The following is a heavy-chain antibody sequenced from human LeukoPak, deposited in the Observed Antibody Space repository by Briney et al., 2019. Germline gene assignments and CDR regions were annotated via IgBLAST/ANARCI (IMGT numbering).Heavy chain of an antibody. V-gene: IGHV1-2*04. Sequence: GASVKVSCKASGYTFTSYGISWVRQAPGQGLEWMGWISAYNGGTNYAQKFQGWVTMTRDTSISTAYMELSRLRSDDTAVYYCARGDPLMDTAMVCAFDIWGQGTMVTVSS. J-gene: IGHJ3*02. CDR3: ARGDPLMDTAMVCAFDI. CDR1: GYTFTSYG. CDR2: ISAYNGGT. D-gene: IGHD5-18*01.